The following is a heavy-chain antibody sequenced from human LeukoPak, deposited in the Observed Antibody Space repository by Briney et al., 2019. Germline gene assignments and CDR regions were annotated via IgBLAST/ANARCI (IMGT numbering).Heavy chain of an antibody. CDR1: GFTFSNYN. CDR2: ISGSGGST. J-gene: IGHJ5*02. D-gene: IGHD2-21*01. V-gene: IGHV3-23*01. CDR3: AKDRRVLFVVPTAFDP. Sequence: SGGSLRLSCAASGFTFSNYNMNWVRQAPGKGLEWVSAISGSGGSTYYADSVKGRFTISRDNSKNTLYLQMNSLRAEDTAVYYCAKDRRVLFVVPTAFDPWGQGTLVTVSS.